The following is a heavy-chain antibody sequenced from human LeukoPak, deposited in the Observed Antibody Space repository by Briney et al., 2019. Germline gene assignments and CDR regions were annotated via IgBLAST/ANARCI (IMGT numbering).Heavy chain of an antibody. Sequence: PGGSLRLSCAASGFTFSNYRMCWVRQAPGKGLEWVSCISGGSSYTFYADSVKGRFTISRDNAKNSLYLQMNSLRAEDTAVYYCARSLGYCSAGSCFPFDYWGQGTLVTVSS. J-gene: IGHJ4*02. D-gene: IGHD2-15*01. CDR2: ISGGSSYT. CDR3: ARSLGYCSAGSCFPFDY. CDR1: GFTFSNYR. V-gene: IGHV3-21*04.